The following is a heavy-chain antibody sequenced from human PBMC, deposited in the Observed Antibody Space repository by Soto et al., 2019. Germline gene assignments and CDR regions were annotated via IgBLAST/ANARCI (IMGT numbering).Heavy chain of an antibody. J-gene: IGHJ4*02. CDR2: IYHSGSI. CDR3: ARVPAY. V-gene: IGHV4-30-2*01. Sequence: PSETLSLTCAVSGGSISSGGYSWSWIRQPPGKGLEWIGYIYHSGSIYYNPSLKSRVTISVDRSKNQFSLKLSSVTAADTAVYYCARVPAYWGQGTLVTVSS. CDR1: GGSISSGGYS.